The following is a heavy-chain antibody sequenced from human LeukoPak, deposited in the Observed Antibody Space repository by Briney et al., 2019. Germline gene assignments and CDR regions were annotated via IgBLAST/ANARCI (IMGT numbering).Heavy chain of an antibody. J-gene: IGHJ4*02. CDR3: TRALLPPGKSNYNPYFFNY. CDR1: GFTFANYV. Sequence: GGSLRLSCSASGFTFANYVMSWFRQAPGKGLEWVGFIRSNAYGGTTEYAASVNGRFTISRDDSKSTAYLQMNSLETEDTAVYYCTRALLPPGKSNYNPYFFNYWGKEPLVPFPS. V-gene: IGHV3-49*03. CDR2: IRSNAYGGTT. D-gene: IGHD4-11*01.